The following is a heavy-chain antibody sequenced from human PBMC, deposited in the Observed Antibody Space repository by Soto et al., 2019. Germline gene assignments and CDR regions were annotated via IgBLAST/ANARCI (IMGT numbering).Heavy chain of an antibody. CDR2: IYHSGST. CDR3: AREGRYCSSTSCYDPWFDP. D-gene: IGHD2-2*01. CDR1: GGSISSSNW. V-gene: IGHV4-4*02. J-gene: IGHJ5*02. Sequence: PSETLSLTCAVSGGSISSSNWWSWVRQPPGKGLEWIGEIYHSGSTNYNPSLKSRVTISVDKSKNQFSLKLSSVTAADTAVYYCAREGRYCSSTSCYDPWFDPWGHGTLVTVSS.